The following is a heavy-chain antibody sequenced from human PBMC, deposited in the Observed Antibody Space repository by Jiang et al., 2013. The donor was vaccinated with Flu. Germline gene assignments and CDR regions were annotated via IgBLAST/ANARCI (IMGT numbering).Heavy chain of an antibody. J-gene: IGHJ4*02. CDR1: GDSVSTNSAA. D-gene: IGHD5-18*01. Sequence: VKPSQTLSLTCVISGDSVSTNSAAWNWIRQSPSRGLEWLGRTYYRSKWYNEYSVSMKSRITINPDTSKNQFSLQLNSVTPEDTAVYYCARGYSSSFDYWGQGTLVTVSS. CDR2: TYYRSKWYN. CDR3: ARGYSSSFDY. V-gene: IGHV6-1*01.